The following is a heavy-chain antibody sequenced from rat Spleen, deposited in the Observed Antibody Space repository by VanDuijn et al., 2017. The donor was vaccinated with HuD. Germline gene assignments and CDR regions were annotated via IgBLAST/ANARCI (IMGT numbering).Heavy chain of an antibody. V-gene: IGHV6-8*01. CDR3: DGTYYYGFAY. CDR2: IKAKSNNYAT. CDR1: GFTFSDAW. J-gene: IGHJ3*01. Sequence: EVQLVETGGSLVQPGKSLKLTCATSGFTFSDAWIHWVRQSPEKQLEWVAQIKAKSNNYATYYAESVKGRFTISRDDSKTSIYLQMNSLKEEDTAIYYYDGTYYYGFAYWGQGTLVAVSS. D-gene: IGHD1-12*02.